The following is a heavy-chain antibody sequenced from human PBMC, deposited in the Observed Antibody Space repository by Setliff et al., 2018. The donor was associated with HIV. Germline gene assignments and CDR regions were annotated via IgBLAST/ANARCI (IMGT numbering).Heavy chain of an antibody. V-gene: IGHV4-59*08. CDR1: RASIRGHY. CDR3: ARSLVPSGYYYGRHAFDI. CDR2: IYYSGNT. Sequence: STTLSLTCSVSRASIRGHYWSWIRQSPGKGLERIGNIYYSGNTNYNPSFKSRVTISVDTSKNQFSLRVNSVTAADTAVDYCARSLVPSGYYYGRHAFDIWGQGTKVTVSS. D-gene: IGHD3-22*01. J-gene: IGHJ3*02.